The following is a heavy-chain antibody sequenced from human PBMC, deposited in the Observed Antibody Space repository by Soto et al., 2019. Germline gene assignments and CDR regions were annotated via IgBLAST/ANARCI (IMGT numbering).Heavy chain of an antibody. CDR2: IDWDDDK. J-gene: IGHJ4*02. CDR3: ARIRGGIENGFDY. V-gene: IGHV2-70*04. D-gene: IGHD1-26*01. CDR1: GFSLSTSGMR. Sequence: GSGPTLVNPXQTLTLTCTFSGFSLSTSGMRVSWIRQPPGKALEWLARIDWDDDKFYSTSLKTRLTTSKDTSKNQVVLTMTNMDPVDTATYYCARIRGGIENGFDYWGQGTLVTVSS.